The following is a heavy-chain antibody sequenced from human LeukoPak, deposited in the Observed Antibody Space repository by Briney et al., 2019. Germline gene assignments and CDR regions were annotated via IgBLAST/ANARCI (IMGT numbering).Heavy chain of an antibody. V-gene: IGHV3-23*01. D-gene: IGHD3-10*01. CDR1: GFTFSSYA. CDR3: AKDQVLWFGGLTTGFDP. J-gene: IGHJ5*02. CDR2: ISGSGGST. Sequence: SGGSLRLSCAASGFTFSSYAMSWVRQAPGKGLEWVSAISGSGGSTYYADSVKGRFTISRDNSKNTLYLQMNSLRAEDTAVYYCAKDQVLWFGGLTTGFDPWGQGTLVTVSS.